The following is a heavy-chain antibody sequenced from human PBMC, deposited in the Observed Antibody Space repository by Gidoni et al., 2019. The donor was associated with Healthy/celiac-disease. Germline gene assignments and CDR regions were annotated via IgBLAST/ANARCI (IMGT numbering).Heavy chain of an antibody. CDR3: ARDNVGSSRYYYYGMDV. J-gene: IGHJ6*02. CDR2: IIPIFGTA. CDR1: GGTFSSYA. V-gene: IGHV1-69*06. D-gene: IGHD6-6*01. Sequence: QVQLVQSGPEVKKPGSSVKVSCKASGGTFSSYAISWVRQAPGQGLEWMGGIIPIFGTANYAQKFQGRVTITADKSTSTAYMERSSLRSEDTAVYYCARDNVGSSRYYYYGMDVWGQGTTVTVSS.